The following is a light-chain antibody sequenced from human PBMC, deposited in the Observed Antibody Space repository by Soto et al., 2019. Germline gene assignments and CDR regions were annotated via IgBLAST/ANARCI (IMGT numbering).Light chain of an antibody. V-gene: IGKV3-11*01. CDR3: QQRYNWPPWT. CDR2: NAS. J-gene: IGKJ1*01. Sequence: EVVLTQSPATLSLSPGERATLSCRASQSVSNYLAWYQQKPCQAPRLLIYNASNRTTGIPARFSGSGSGTDFTLTISSLEPEDFAVYYCQQRYNWPPWTFGQGTKVEI. CDR1: QSVSNY.